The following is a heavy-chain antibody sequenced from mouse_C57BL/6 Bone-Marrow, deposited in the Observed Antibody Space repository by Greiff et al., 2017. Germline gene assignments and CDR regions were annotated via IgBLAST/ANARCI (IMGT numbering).Heavy chain of an antibody. V-gene: IGHV1-64*01. CDR1: GYTFTSYW. J-gene: IGHJ1*03. CDR3: ARERVTAVWYFDV. Sequence: QVQLQQPGAELVKPGASVKLSCKASGYTFTSYWMHWVKQRPGQGLAWIGMIHPNSGSTNYNETFKSKATLTVDKSSSTAYMQLSSLTSEDSAVYYCARERVTAVWYFDVWGTGTTVTVSS. D-gene: IGHD2-2*01. CDR2: IHPNSGST.